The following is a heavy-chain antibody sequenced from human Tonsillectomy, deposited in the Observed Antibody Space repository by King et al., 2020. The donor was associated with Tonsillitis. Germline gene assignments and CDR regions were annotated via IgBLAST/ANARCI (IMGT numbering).Heavy chain of an antibody. Sequence: QLVQSGAEVKKPGASVKVSCKASGYTFTSFGISWVRQAPGQGLEWMELISSYNGNTNYAQKLQGRVTMTTDTSTSTGYMELWSLRSDDRSVYYCAGGGGADGDQMGNWGQGTLVNVSS. J-gene: IGHJ4*02. V-gene: IGHV1-18*01. CDR2: ISSYNGNT. CDR1: GYTFTSFG. D-gene: IGHD2-15*01. CDR3: AGGGGADGDQMGN.